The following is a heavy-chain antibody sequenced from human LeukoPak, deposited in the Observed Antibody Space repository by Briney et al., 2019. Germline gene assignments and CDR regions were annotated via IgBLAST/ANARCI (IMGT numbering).Heavy chain of an antibody. CDR3: AHRSRAHFDY. V-gene: IGHV2-5*01. CDR1: GFSLSTSGEG. Sequence: ESGPTLVNPTQTLTLTCTFSGFSLSTSGEGVGWIRQPPGKALEWLALIYWNDDKRYSPSVKSRLTITKDTSKNQVVLRMTNMDAVDRATYYCAHRSRAHFDYWGQGTQVTVSS. J-gene: IGHJ4*02. CDR2: IYWNDDK.